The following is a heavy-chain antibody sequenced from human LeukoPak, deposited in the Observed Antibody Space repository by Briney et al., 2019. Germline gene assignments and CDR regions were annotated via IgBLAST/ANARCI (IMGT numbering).Heavy chain of an antibody. V-gene: IGHV3-53*01. CDR3: ARDLRGDFDRSGYYTDYYGMDV. CDR1: GHIVTRGF. D-gene: IGHD3-22*01. Sequence: GGSLRLSCAVSGHIVTRGFMTWVRQAPGRGLEWVSVIYNDGRTYYIDSVKGRFTISRDSSKNMLFLQMNSLKAEDTAVYYCARDLRGDFDRSGYYTDYYGMDVWGQGTKVIVSS. CDR2: IYNDGRT. J-gene: IGHJ6*02.